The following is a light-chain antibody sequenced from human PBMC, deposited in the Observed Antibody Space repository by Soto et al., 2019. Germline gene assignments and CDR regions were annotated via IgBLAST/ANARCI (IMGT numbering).Light chain of an antibody. J-gene: IGLJ2*01. CDR1: RSNIGAPYD. CDR2: GNN. Sequence: QSVLTQPPSMSGVPGQRITISCTGSRSNIGAPYDVHWYQQFPGTAPKLLIYGNNNRPSGVPDRFSGSKSGTSASLAITGLQAEDEADYYCQSYDSSLTGYVVFGGGTKLTVL. V-gene: IGLV1-40*01. CDR3: QSYDSSLTGYVV.